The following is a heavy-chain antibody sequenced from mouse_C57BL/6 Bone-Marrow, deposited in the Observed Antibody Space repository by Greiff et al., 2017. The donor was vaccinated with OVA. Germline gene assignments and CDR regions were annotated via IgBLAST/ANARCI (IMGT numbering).Heavy chain of an antibody. J-gene: IGHJ3*01. CDR1: GFNIKDDY. V-gene: IGHV14-4*01. Sequence: VQLQQSGAELARPGASVKLSCSASGFNIKDDYMHWVKQRLEQGLEWIGWTDPENGDTEYDSKFQGKATITADTSSNTAYLQLSSLTSEDTAVYYCTICPPFAYWGQGTMVTVSA. CDR2: TDPENGDT. CDR3: TICPPFAY.